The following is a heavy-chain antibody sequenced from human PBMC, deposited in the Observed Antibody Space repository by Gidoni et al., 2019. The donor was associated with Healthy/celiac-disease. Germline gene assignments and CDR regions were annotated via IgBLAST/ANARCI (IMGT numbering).Heavy chain of an antibody. CDR1: GVTVSRNY. CDR2: IYSGGST. V-gene: IGHV3-66*01. CDR3: ASSKMGQAPQGANAFDI. D-gene: IGHD2-2*01. J-gene: IGHJ3*02. Sequence: EVQLVESGGGLVQPGGSLRLSWAASGVTVSRNYMSWVRQAPGKGLEWVSVIYSGGSTYYADSVKGRFTISRDNSKNTLYLQMNSLRAEDTAVYYCASSKMGQAPQGANAFDIWGQGTMVTVSS.